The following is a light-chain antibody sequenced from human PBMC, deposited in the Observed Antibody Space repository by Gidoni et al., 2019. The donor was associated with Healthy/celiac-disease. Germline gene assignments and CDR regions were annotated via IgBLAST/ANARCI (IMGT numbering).Light chain of an antibody. CDR3: QQSYSSPPT. Sequence: DSQMTQYPSSLSASVGDRVTITCRASQSISSYLNWYQQKPGKAPKLLIYAASSLQSGVPSRFSGSGSGTDFTLTISSLQPEDFATYYCQQSYSSPPTFGRGTKVEIK. CDR2: AAS. CDR1: QSISSY. J-gene: IGKJ4*01. V-gene: IGKV1-39*01.